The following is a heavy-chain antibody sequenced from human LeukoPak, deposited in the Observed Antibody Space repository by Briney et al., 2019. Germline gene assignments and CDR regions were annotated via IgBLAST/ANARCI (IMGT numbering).Heavy chain of an antibody. D-gene: IGHD3-22*01. CDR2: ISYDGSNK. CDR1: GFTFSSYA. Sequence: GGSMRLSCSAYGFTFSSYAMHWVRQAPGKGLEWVAVISYDGSNKYYADSVKGRFTISRDNSKNTLYLQMNSLRAEDTAVYYCARDCRLAYYDSSGCPFDYWGQGTLVTVSS. CDR3: ARDCRLAYYDSSGCPFDY. J-gene: IGHJ4*02. V-gene: IGHV3-30-3*01.